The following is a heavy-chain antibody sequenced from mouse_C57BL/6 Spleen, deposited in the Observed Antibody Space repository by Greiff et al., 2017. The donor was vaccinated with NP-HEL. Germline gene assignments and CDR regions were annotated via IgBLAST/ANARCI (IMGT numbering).Heavy chain of an antibody. CDR3: AKIYYGNYRYFDY. CDR2: IYPGDGDT. D-gene: IGHD2-1*01. Sequence: QVQLKQSGAELVKPGASVKISCKASGYAFSSYWMNWVKQRPGKGLEWIGQIYPGDGDTNYNGKFKGKATLTADKSSSTAYMQLSSLTSEDSAVYFCAKIYYGNYRYFDYWGQGTTLTVSS. J-gene: IGHJ2*01. CDR1: GYAFSSYW. V-gene: IGHV1-80*01.